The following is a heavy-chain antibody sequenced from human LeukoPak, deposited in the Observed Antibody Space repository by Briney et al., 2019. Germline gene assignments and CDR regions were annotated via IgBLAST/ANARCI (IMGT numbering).Heavy chain of an antibody. J-gene: IGHJ4*02. CDR1: GFTFSNSG. CDR3: AKGSGNGYGSGPFDY. Sequence: GGSLRLSCAASGFTFSNSGMSWVRQAPGKGLEWVSAISTDAGETHYADSVKGRFTISRDNSKNTVSLQMSSLRAEDTALYYCAKGSGNGYGSGPFDYWGQGTLVSVSS. D-gene: IGHD3-10*01. CDR2: ISTDAGET. V-gene: IGHV3-23*01.